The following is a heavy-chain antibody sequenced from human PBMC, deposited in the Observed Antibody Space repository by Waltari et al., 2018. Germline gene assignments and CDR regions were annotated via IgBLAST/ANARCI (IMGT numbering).Heavy chain of an antibody. CDR1: GGSITNNSFF. J-gene: IGHJ4*02. Sequence: QLQLQESGPGLVKPSETLSLTCTVSGGSITNNSFFWGWVRQPPGKGLEWIATIFSTGNTYYNPSLKRRVTISLDTPKNQFSLKLRSVTAADTAVYYCARQRRVYYDIGPDDYWGQGTLVTVSS. CDR3: ARQRRVYYDIGPDDY. D-gene: IGHD3-22*01. V-gene: IGHV4-39*01. CDR2: IFSTGNT.